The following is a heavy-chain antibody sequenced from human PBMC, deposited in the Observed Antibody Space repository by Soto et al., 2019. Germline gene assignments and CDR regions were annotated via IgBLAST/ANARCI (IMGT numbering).Heavy chain of an antibody. V-gene: IGHV4-30-2*01. CDR3: ASNPRMGFTGYESS. CDR2: IYHSGST. J-gene: IGHJ5*02. Sequence: SETLSLTCAVSGGSISSGGYSWSWIRQPPGKGLEWIGYIYHSGSTYYNPSLKSRVTISLDRSKNYFSLTLRSVAAADTGIYYCASNPRMGFTGYESSWGQGTLVTVSS. D-gene: IGHD3-9*01. CDR1: GGSISSGGYS.